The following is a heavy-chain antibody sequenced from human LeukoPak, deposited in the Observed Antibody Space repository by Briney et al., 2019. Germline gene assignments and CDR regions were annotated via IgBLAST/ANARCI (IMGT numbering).Heavy chain of an antibody. Sequence: PSETLSLTCTVSGGSISSYYWSWIRQPPGKGLEWIGYIYYSGSTNYNPSLKSRVTISVGTSKNQFSLKLSSVTAADTAVYYCARGGLRVRLRSFDPWGQGTLVTVSS. D-gene: IGHD4-17*01. CDR2: IYYSGST. J-gene: IGHJ5*02. V-gene: IGHV4-59*12. CDR3: ARGGLRVRLRSFDP. CDR1: GGSISSYY.